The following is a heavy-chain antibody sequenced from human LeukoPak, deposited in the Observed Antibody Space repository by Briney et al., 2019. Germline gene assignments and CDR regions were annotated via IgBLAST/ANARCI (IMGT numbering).Heavy chain of an antibody. CDR2: MNPNRGST. CDR3: ARRAHYYDSSGYYYVGNAFDI. V-gene: IGHV1-8*01. Sequence: ASVKVSCKASGYTFTSYDINWVRQATGQRLEWMGWMNPNRGSTGYAQKFQGRVTMTRNTSISTAYMELSSLRSEDTAVYYCARRAHYYDSSGYYYVGNAFDIWGQGTMVTVSS. J-gene: IGHJ3*02. D-gene: IGHD3-22*01. CDR1: GYTFTSYD.